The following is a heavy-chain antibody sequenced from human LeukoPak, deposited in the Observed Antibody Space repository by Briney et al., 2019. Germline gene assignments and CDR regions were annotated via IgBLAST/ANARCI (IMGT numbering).Heavy chain of an antibody. CDR1: GDSVSSNSAA. V-gene: IGHV6-1*01. CDR3: ARASYDSSGYYNWFDP. J-gene: IGHJ5*02. Sequence: SQTLSLTCAISGDSVSSNSAAWNWIRQSPSRGLEWLGRTYYRSKWYNDYAVSVKSRITISPDTSKNQFSLQLNSVTPEDTAVYYCARASYDSSGYYNWFDPWGQGTLVTVSS. CDR2: TYYRSKWYN. D-gene: IGHD3-22*01.